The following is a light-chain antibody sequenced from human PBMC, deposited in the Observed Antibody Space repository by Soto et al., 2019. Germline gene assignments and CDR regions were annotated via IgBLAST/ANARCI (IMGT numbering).Light chain of an antibody. J-gene: IGKJ2*01. CDR2: GAS. V-gene: IGKV3-15*01. CDR3: QQYNNWPPYT. CDR1: QGVSSN. Sequence: EIVMTQSPATLSVSPGERATLSCMASQGVSSNLAWYQQKPVQAPRLLIYGASTRATGIPARFSGSGSGTEFTLTISSLQSADFAVYYCQQYNNWPPYTFGKGTKLEIK.